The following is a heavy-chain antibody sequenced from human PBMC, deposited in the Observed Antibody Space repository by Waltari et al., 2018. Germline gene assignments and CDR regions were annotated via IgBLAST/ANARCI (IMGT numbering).Heavy chain of an antibody. D-gene: IGHD3-10*01. Sequence: QVQLVESGGGVVQPGRSLRLSCAAFSNFAMHWVRQAPGKGLDGVAVRSYEGRNEYYADSVKRRLTVSRENSKNTLYLQMNSLRAEDTAMYYCARDLKLSNYGSGSYYRYYYGMDVWGQGTTVTVSS. CDR2: RSYEGRNE. CDR3: ARDLKLSNYGSGSYYRYYYGMDV. V-gene: IGHV3-30*04. CDR1: SNFA. J-gene: IGHJ6*02.